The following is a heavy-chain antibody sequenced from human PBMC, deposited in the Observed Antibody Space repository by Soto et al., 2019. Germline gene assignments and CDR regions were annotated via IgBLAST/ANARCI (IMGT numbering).Heavy chain of an antibody. V-gene: IGHV3-33*01. CDR2: IWYDGSNK. D-gene: IGHD6-13*01. CDR1: GFTFSSYG. J-gene: IGHJ4*02. CDR3: ARGRIAAARKLHYFDY. Sequence: QVQLVESGGGVVQPGRSLRLSCAASGFTFSSYGMHWVRQAPGKGLEWVAVIWYDGSNKYYADSVKGRFTISRDNSKNTLYLQMNSLRAEDTAVYYCARGRIAAARKLHYFDYWGQGTLVTVSS.